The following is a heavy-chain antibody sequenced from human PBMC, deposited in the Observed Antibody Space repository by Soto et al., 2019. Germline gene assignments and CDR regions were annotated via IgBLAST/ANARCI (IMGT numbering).Heavy chain of an antibody. D-gene: IGHD3-22*01. Sequence: QVQLVESGGGVVQPGRSLRLSCAASGFTFSSYGMHWVRQAPGKGLEWVAIISYDGSNKYYADSVKGRFTISRDNSKNTLYLQMSSLRAEDTAVYYCATLVVTDAFDIWGQGTMVTVSS. CDR2: ISYDGSNK. V-gene: IGHV3-30*03. J-gene: IGHJ3*02. CDR1: GFTFSSYG. CDR3: ATLVVTDAFDI.